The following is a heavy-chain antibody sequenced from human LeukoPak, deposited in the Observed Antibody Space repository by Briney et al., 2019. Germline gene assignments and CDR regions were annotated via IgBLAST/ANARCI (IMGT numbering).Heavy chain of an antibody. CDR2: ISSSSSYI. CDR1: GFTFSSYS. Sequence: PGGSLRLSCAASGFTFSSYSMNWVRQAPGKGLEWVSSISSSSSYIYSADSVKGRFTISRDNAKNSLYLQMNSLRAEDTAVYYCASSPGGKYSSGWYEIDYWGQGTLVTVSS. D-gene: IGHD6-19*01. CDR3: ASSPGGKYSSGWYEIDY. J-gene: IGHJ4*02. V-gene: IGHV3-21*01.